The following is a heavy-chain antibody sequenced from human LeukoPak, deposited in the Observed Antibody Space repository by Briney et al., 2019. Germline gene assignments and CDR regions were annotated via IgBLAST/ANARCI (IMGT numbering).Heavy chain of an antibody. CDR1: GFPVSINS. V-gene: IGHV3-53*01. CDR3: ARGPRGGSSWYLRVFDY. Sequence: GGSLRLSCTVSGFPVSINSLSWVRQAPGKGLEWVSFIYSGGNTHYSDSVKGRFTISRDSSKNTLYLQMNSLRAEDTAVYYCARGPRGGSSWYLRVFDYWGQGTLVTVSS. J-gene: IGHJ4*02. CDR2: IYSGGNT. D-gene: IGHD6-13*01.